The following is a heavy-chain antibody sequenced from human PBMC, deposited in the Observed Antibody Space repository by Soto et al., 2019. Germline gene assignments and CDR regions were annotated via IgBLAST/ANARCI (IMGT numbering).Heavy chain of an antibody. Sequence: QVQLVQSGAEVTMPGASVRISCKASGYTFTAYLIHCVRQAPGKGLEWMGWINAGNGYKEYAQKFQGRINITRNISATTAYLEVTGLTPEDTAIYYCARDRVAVRWFDPWGQGSLVTVSS. CDR2: INAGNGYK. V-gene: IGHV1-3*01. J-gene: IGHJ5*02. D-gene: IGHD6-19*01. CDR1: GYTFTAYL. CDR3: ARDRVAVRWFDP.